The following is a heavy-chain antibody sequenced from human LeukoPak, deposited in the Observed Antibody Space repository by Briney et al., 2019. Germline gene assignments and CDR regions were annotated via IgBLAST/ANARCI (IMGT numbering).Heavy chain of an antibody. V-gene: IGHV1-69*01. D-gene: IGHD2-2*01. Sequence: SVKVSCKASGGTFSSYAISWVRQAPGQGLEWMGGIIPIFGTANYAQKFQGRVTITADESTSTAYMELSSLRSEDTAVYYCARHPSPQLHHFDYWGQGTLVTVSS. J-gene: IGHJ4*02. CDR2: IIPIFGTA. CDR3: ARHPSPQLHHFDY. CDR1: GGTFSSYA.